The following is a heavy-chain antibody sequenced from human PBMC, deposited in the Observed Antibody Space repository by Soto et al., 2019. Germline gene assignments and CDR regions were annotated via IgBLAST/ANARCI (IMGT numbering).Heavy chain of an antibody. CDR3: ASSLYYDFWSGYYDYYYGMDV. Sequence: PSETLSLTCTVSGGSISSSSYYWGWIRRPPGKGLEWIGSIYYSGSTYYNPSLKSRVTIPVDTSKNQFSLKLSSVTAADTAVYYCASSLYYDFWSGYYDYYYGMDVWGQGTTVTVSS. V-gene: IGHV4-39*01. CDR1: GGSISSSSYY. J-gene: IGHJ6*02. CDR2: IYYSGST. D-gene: IGHD3-3*01.